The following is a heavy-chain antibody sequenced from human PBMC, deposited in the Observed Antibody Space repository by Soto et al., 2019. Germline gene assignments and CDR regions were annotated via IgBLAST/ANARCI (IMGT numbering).Heavy chain of an antibody. CDR1: GFSFESYS. Sequence: EVQLVESGGGLVKPGGSLRLSCAVSGFSFESYSMNWVRQAPGKGLEWVSSISGDSGYIYYADSVKGRFTVSRDNAKNSLYLQMYSLGVEDTAVYYCVREIVVVPDRADYFDYWGQGTLVTVSS. CDR2: ISGDSGYI. D-gene: IGHD2-21*01. V-gene: IGHV3-21*02. CDR3: VREIVVVPDRADYFDY. J-gene: IGHJ4*02.